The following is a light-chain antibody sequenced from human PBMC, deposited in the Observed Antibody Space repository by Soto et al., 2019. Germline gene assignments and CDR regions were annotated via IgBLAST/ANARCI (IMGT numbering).Light chain of an antibody. CDR1: QSITTW. V-gene: IGKV1-5*03. J-gene: IGKJ5*01. Sequence: DIEMTQSPSTLSASVGDRVTITCRASQSITTWLAWYQQKPGKAPKLLIYKATNVQTGVPSRFSGSGSGTELSLTISSLQPEDFATYYCQQSYSTPFTFGQGTRLEIK. CDR2: KAT. CDR3: QQSYSTPFT.